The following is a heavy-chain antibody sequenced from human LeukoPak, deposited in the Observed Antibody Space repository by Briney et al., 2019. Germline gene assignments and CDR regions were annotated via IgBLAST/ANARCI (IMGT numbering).Heavy chain of an antibody. J-gene: IGHJ6*04. CDR2: ISSSGSTI. Sequence: GGSLRLSCAASGFTFSSYEMNWVRQAPGKGLEWVSYISSSGSTIYYADSVKGRFTISRDNAKNSLYLQMNSLRAEDTAVYYCAELGITMIGGVGGKGTTFTTSS. CDR3: AELGITMIGGV. CDR1: GFTFSSYE. V-gene: IGHV3-48*03. D-gene: IGHD3-10*02.